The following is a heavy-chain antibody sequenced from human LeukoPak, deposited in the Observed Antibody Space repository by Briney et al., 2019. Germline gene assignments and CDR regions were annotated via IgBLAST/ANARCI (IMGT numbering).Heavy chain of an antibody. J-gene: IGHJ3*02. CDR1: GYTFTSYY. CDR3: ARAWVGDYGGSHDAFDI. V-gene: IGHV1-46*01. CDR2: INPSGGST. D-gene: IGHD4-23*01. Sequence: ASVKVSCKASGYTFTSYYMHWVRQAPGQGLEWMGIINPSGGSTSYAQKFQGRVTMTRDTSTSTVYMELSSLRSEDTAVYYCARAWVGDYGGSHDAFDIWGQGTMVTVSS.